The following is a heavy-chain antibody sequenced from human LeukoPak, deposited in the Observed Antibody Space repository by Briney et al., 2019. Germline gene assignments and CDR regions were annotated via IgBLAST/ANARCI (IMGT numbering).Heavy chain of an antibody. Sequence: GGSLRLSCAASGFTFSSYAMSWVRQAPGKGLEWVSAISGSGGSTYYADSVKGRFTISRDNSKNTLYLQMNSLRAEDTAVYYCAKSGSTSEGPNYYYYYGMDVWGQGTTVTVSS. D-gene: IGHD2-2*01. CDR3: AKSGSTSEGPNYYYYYGMDV. CDR1: GFTFSSYA. V-gene: IGHV3-23*01. CDR2: ISGSGGST. J-gene: IGHJ6*02.